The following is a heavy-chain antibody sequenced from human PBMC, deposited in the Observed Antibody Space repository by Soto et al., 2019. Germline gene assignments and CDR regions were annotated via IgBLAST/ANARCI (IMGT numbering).Heavy chain of an antibody. J-gene: IGHJ4*02. D-gene: IGHD6-6*01. CDR1: GYSFTSYW. CDR2: INPGVSDT. Sequence: PGESLKISCKGSGYSFTSYWIGWVRQMPGKGLEWMGIINPGVSDTRYSPSFQGQVTISADKSISTAYLQWSSLKASDTAMYYCARLHSSSACFDYWGQGTLVTSPQ. V-gene: IGHV5-51*01. CDR3: ARLHSSSACFDY.